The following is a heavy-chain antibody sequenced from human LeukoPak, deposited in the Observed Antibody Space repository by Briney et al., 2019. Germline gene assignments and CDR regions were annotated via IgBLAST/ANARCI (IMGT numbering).Heavy chain of an antibody. J-gene: IGHJ3*02. CDR3: VKYNRSPTVYALDI. V-gene: IGHV4-59*01. D-gene: IGHD1-14*01. Sequence: PSETLSLTCTVSGGSTSGYYWSWTRQSPGRGLEWFGYVHSNGDTNYNPSFKSRVTISLDTSKNQFPLRLTSVTAADTAVYYCVKYNRSPTVYALDIWGQGTMVTVSS. CDR2: VHSNGDT. CDR1: GGSTSGYY.